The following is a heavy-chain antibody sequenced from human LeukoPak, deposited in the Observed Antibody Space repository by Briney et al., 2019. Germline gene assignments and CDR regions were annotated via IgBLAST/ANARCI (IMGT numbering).Heavy chain of an antibody. V-gene: IGHV3-48*04. CDR3: ARLPSCTAFENY. CDR2: ISRTSRTT. Sequence: GESLRLSCEASGITFSNFSMSWVRQAPGKGLEWVSYISRTSRTTYYADSVKGRFTISRDNANNSLYLQMNSLRAEDTAVYYCARLPSCTAFENYWGQGVLVTVSS. D-gene: IGHD2/OR15-2a*01. J-gene: IGHJ4*02. CDR1: GITFSNFS.